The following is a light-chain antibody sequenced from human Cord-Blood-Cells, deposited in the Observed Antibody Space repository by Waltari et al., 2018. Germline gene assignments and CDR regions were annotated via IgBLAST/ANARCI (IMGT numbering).Light chain of an antibody. Sequence: DIQMTQFPSSLSASVGDRVTITCRASQSISSYLNWYQQKPGKAPKLLIYAASSLQSGVPSMFSGSGSGTDFTLTISSLQPEDFATYYCQQSYSTPPVTFGGGTKVEIK. CDR2: AAS. V-gene: IGKV1-39*01. CDR1: QSISSY. J-gene: IGKJ4*01. CDR3: QQSYSTPPVT.